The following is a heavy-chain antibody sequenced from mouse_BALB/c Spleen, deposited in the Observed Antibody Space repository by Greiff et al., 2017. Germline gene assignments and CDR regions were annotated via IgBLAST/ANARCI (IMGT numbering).Heavy chain of an antibody. CDR3: AEGEGNCGGSSFDY. Sequence: QVQLMESGPGLVAPSQSLSITCTVSGFSFTSYGVHWVRQSPGKGLEWLGVIWAGGSTNYNSALMSGLSTSKDNSKSQVFLKMNSLQTDDTTMYYCAEGEGNCGGSSFDYWGQGTTLTVSA. D-gene: IGHD1-1*02. V-gene: IGHV2-9*02. CDR1: GFSFTSYG. J-gene: IGHJ2*01. CDR2: IWAGGST.